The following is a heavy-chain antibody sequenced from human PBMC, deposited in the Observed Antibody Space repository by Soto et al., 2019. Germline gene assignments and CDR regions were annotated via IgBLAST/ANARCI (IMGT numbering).Heavy chain of an antibody. Sequence: ASVKVSCKASGYTFTSYDINWVRQATGQGLEWMGWMNPNSGNTGYAQKFQGRVTMTRNTSISTAYMELSSLRSEDTAVYYCARVRACSGGSCYNNWFDPWGQGTLVTVSS. CDR1: GYTFTSYD. CDR3: ARVRACSGGSCYNNWFDP. J-gene: IGHJ5*02. CDR2: MNPNSGNT. D-gene: IGHD2-15*01. V-gene: IGHV1-8*01.